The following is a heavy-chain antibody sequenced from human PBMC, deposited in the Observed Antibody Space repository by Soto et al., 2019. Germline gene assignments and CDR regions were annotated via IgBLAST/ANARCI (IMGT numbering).Heavy chain of an antibody. J-gene: IGHJ4*02. CDR3: ARSLRVYSSGWMPPGY. CDR2: ISYDGSNK. CDR1: GFTFSSYA. D-gene: IGHD6-19*01. Sequence: QVQLVESGGGVVQPGRSLRLSCAASGFTFSSYAMHWVRQAPGKGLEWVAVISYDGSNKYYADSVKGRFTISRDNSKNTLYLQMNSLRAEDTAVYYCARSLRVYSSGWMPPGYWGQGTLVTVSS. V-gene: IGHV3-30-3*01.